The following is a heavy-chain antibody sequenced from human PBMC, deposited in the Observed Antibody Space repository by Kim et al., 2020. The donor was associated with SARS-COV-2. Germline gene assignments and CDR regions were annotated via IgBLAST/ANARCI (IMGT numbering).Heavy chain of an antibody. V-gene: IGHV3-33*01. CDR3: ARDRGGYSSSWQHPYYYYGMDV. CDR1: GFTFSSYG. CDR2: IWYDGSNK. D-gene: IGHD6-13*01. Sequence: GGSLRLSCAASGFTFSSYGMHWVRQAPGKGLEWVAVIWYDGSNKYYADSVKGRFTISRDNSKNTLYLQMNSLRAEDTAVYYCARDRGGYSSSWQHPYYYYGMDVWGQGTTVTVSS. J-gene: IGHJ6*02.